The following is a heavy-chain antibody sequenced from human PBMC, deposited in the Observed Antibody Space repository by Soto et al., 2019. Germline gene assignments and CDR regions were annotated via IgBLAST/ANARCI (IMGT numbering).Heavy chain of an antibody. D-gene: IGHD3-22*01. CDR2: IYNSEST. CDR1: GGSISSGGYY. Sequence: PSETLSLTCTVSGGSISSGGYYWNWIRQHPGKGLEWIGFIYNSESTYYNPSLKSRVTISVDTSKNQFSLKLSSVTAADTAVYYCARVDSSGFYYLDYWGQGTLVTVSS. V-gene: IGHV4-31*03. CDR3: ARVDSSGFYYLDY. J-gene: IGHJ4*02.